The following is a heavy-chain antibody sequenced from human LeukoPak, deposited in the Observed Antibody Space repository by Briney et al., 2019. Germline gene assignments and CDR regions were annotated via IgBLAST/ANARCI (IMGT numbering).Heavy chain of an antibody. CDR3: ARSITMVRVKDLRRAFDI. Sequence: PSETLSLTCAVSGGSISSSNWWSWVRQPPGKGLEWIGEIYHSGSTNYNPSLKSRVTISVDKSKNQFSLKLSSVTAADTAVYYCARSITMVRVKDLRRAFDIWGQGTMVTVSS. D-gene: IGHD3-10*01. J-gene: IGHJ3*02. CDR1: GGSISSSNW. V-gene: IGHV4-4*02. CDR2: IYHSGST.